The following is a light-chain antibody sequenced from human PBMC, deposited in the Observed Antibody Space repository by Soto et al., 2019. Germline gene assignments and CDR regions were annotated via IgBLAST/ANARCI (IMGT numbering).Light chain of an antibody. J-gene: IGKJ1*01. CDR2: WAS. CDR3: QQHYTTPWT. Sequence: DIVMTQSTDSLAVSLGERATINCKSSQSVLHSCRNKNYLAWYQQKPRKPPKLLIYWASNRESGVPDRFSGSGSGTDLTLTISSLQAEDVAVYYCQQHYTTPWTFGEGTKVEI. V-gene: IGKV4-1*01. CDR1: QSVLHSCRNKNY.